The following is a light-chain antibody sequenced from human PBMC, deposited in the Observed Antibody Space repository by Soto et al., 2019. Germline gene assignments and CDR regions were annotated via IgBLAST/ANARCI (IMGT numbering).Light chain of an antibody. Sequence: QSAVTQPPSVSGAPGQRVTISCTGSSSNIGAGYDVHWYQHLPGTAPKVLIYGNRHRPSGVPDRFSGSKSGTSASLAITGLQADDEADYYCQSYDISLSGVVFGGGTKLTVL. CDR2: GNR. CDR3: QSYDISLSGVV. CDR1: SSNIGAGYD. J-gene: IGLJ2*01. V-gene: IGLV1-40*01.